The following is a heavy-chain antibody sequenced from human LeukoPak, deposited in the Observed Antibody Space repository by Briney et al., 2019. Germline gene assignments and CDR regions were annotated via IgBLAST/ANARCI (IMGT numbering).Heavy chain of an antibody. CDR1: GFTFSSYA. J-gene: IGHJ4*02. Sequence: GGSLRLSCAASGFTFSSYAMSWVRQAPGMGLVWVSAISGRGTTYYTDSVKGRFTISRDNSKNTLYLQMNGLRDEDTAVYYCARDQSDYYGSGSYSEGSYWGQGTLVTVSS. D-gene: IGHD3-10*01. CDR2: ISGRGTT. V-gene: IGHV3-23*01. CDR3: ARDQSDYYGSGSYSEGSY.